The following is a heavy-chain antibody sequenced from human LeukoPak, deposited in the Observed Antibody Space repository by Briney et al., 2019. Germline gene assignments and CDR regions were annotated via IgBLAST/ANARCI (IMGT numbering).Heavy chain of an antibody. J-gene: IGHJ6*03. CDR2: ISSSGSTI. D-gene: IGHD3-22*01. CDR1: GFTFSDYY. CDR3: ARDLGFRDSSGYFYYYYMDV. Sequence: PGGSLRLSCAASGFTFSDYYMSWIRKAPGKGLEWVSYISSSGSTIYYADSVKGRFTISRDNAKNSLYLQMNSLRAEDTAVYYCARDLGFRDSSGYFYYYYMDVWGKGTTVTVSS. V-gene: IGHV3-11*04.